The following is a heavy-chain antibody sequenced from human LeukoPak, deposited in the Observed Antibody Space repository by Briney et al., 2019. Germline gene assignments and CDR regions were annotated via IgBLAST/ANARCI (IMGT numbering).Heavy chain of an antibody. V-gene: IGHV4-59*01. CDR1: GGSISSYY. J-gene: IGHJ4*02. CDR3: ARSGPAAMIVGY. D-gene: IGHD2-2*01. Sequence: SETLSLTCTVSGGSISSYYWSWIRQPPGKGLEWIGYIYYSGSTNYNPSLKSRVTISVDTSKNQFSLKLSSVTAADTAVYYCARSGPAAMIVGYWGQGTLVTVSS. CDR2: IYYSGST.